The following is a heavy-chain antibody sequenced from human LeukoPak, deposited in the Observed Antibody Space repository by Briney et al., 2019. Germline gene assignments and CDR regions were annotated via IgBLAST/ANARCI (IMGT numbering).Heavy chain of an antibody. CDR3: ARRRDTAMVTVWFDP. J-gene: IGHJ5*02. CDR1: GGSISSSSYY. V-gene: IGHV4-39*01. Sequence: SETLSLTCTVSGGSISSSSYYWGWIRQPPGKGLEWIGSIYYSGSTYYNPSLKSRVTISVDTSKNQFSLKLSSVTAADTAVYYCARRRDTAMVTVWFDPWGQGTLVTVSS. CDR2: IYYSGST. D-gene: IGHD5-18*01.